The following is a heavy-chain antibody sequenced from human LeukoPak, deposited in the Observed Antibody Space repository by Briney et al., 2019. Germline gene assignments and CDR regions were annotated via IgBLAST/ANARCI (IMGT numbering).Heavy chain of an antibody. CDR1: GFTFSSYG. Sequence: PGRSLRLSCAASGFTFSSYGMHWVRQAPGKGLEWVAVISYDGSNKYYADSVKGRFTISRDNSKNTLYLQVNSLRAEDTAVYYCAKGGHSSGWWDYFDYWGQGTLVTVSS. CDR3: AKGGHSSGWWDYFDY. V-gene: IGHV3-30*18. CDR2: ISYDGSNK. D-gene: IGHD6-19*01. J-gene: IGHJ4*02.